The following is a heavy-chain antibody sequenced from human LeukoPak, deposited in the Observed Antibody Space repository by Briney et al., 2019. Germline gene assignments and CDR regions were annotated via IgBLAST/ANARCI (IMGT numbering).Heavy chain of an antibody. J-gene: IGHJ5*02. V-gene: IGHV3-11*01. CDR2: ISSSGSTI. Sequence: GGSLRLSCAASGFTFSDYYMSWIRQAPGKGLEWVSYISSSGSTIYYADSVKGRFTISRDNAKNSLYLQMNSLRAEDTAVYYCARVGIAAAVPWFDPWGQGTLVTVSS. CDR1: GFTFSDYY. D-gene: IGHD6-13*01. CDR3: ARVGIAAAVPWFDP.